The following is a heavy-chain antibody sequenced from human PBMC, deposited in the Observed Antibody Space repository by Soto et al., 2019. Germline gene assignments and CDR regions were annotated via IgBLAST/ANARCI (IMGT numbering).Heavy chain of an antibody. Sequence: QVQLVQSGAEVKKPGSSVKVSCKASGGTFSSYAISWVRHAPGQGPEWMGGIIPIFGTANYAQKFQGRVTITADKSTSTAYMELSSLRSEDTAVYYCARGVHSSGNYYFDYWGQGTLVTVSS. CDR3: ARGVHSSGNYYFDY. CDR2: IIPIFGTA. V-gene: IGHV1-69*06. D-gene: IGHD6-19*01. J-gene: IGHJ4*02. CDR1: GGTFSSYA.